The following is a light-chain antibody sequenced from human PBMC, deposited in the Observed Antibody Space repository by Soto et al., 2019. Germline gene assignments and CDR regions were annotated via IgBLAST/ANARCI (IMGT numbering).Light chain of an antibody. J-gene: IGLJ1*01. CDR2: SNN. CDR3: AAWDDSLNGCV. Sequence: QSVLTQPPSASGTPGQRVTISCSGSNSNIGTNTVNWYQQLPGTAPKLLIFSNNQRPSGVPDRFSASKSGTSASLAISGLQSEDEADYYCAAWDDSLNGCVFGTGTKRTVL. CDR1: NSNIGTNT. V-gene: IGLV1-44*01.